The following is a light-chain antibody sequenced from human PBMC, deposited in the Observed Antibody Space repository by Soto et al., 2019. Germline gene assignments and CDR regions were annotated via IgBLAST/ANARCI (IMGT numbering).Light chain of an antibody. CDR2: AAS. V-gene: IGKV1-27*01. CDR3: QKYNSAPWT. CDR1: QGIGND. J-gene: IGKJ1*01. Sequence: DIQMTQSPSSLSASVGDRVTITCRASQGIGNDLGWYQQKPGKVPKLLIYAASTLQSGVPSRFSGSGSGTDFTLTISSLQPDDVATYYCQKYNSAPWTFGQGTKVEIK.